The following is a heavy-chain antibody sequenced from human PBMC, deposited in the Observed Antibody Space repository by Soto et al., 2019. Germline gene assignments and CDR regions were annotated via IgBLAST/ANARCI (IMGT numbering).Heavy chain of an antibody. V-gene: IGHV3-21*01. J-gene: IGHJ1*01. CDR3: ARGTPVMTTVVTPAEYFQH. D-gene: IGHD4-17*01. Sequence: GGSLILSCAASGFTFSSYSMNWVRQAPGEGLEWVSSISSSSSYIYYADSVKGRFTISRDNAKNSLYLQMNSLRAEDTAVYYCARGTPVMTTVVTPAEYFQHWGQGTLVTVSS. CDR2: ISSSSSYI. CDR1: GFTFSSYS.